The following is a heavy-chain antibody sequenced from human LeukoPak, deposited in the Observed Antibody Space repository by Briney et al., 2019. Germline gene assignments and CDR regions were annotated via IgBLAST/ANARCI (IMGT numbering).Heavy chain of an antibody. Sequence: GGSLRLSCAASGFTFSSYAMSWVRQATGKGLEWVSAISGSGGSTYYADSVKGRFTISRDNSKNTLYLQMNSLRAEDTAVYYCARGYYYDSSGYDYWGQGTLVTVSS. CDR1: GFTFSSYA. J-gene: IGHJ4*02. CDR2: ISGSGGST. V-gene: IGHV3-23*01. CDR3: ARGYYYDSSGYDY. D-gene: IGHD3-22*01.